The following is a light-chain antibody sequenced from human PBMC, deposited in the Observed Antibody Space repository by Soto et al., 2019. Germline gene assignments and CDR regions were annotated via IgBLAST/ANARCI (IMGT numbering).Light chain of an antibody. V-gene: IGLV3-25*02. Sequence: SYALTQPPSVSVSPGQTARITCSGDALPRRYASWYQQKPGQAPVLVMFKESERPSGIPERFSGSSSGTTVTLTISGVQAEDEADYYCQSADSSGTYVFGSGTKVTVL. J-gene: IGLJ1*01. CDR2: KES. CDR1: ALPRRY. CDR3: QSADSSGTYV.